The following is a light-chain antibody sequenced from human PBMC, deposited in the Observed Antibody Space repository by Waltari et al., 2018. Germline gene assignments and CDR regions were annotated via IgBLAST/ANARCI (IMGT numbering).Light chain of an antibody. CDR2: DKN. V-gene: IGLV1-40*01. CDR1: SSNIVAGYD. Sequence: QSVLRQPPSVSGAPGQRGTISCTGSSSNIVAGYDVHWYQQLPRTAPKLLIYDKNNRPSGGPDRFSASKARTSASLAITGRQAEDEADYYCHPYDSSMSGSVFGGGTKLTVL. CDR3: HPYDSSMSGSV. J-gene: IGLJ2*01.